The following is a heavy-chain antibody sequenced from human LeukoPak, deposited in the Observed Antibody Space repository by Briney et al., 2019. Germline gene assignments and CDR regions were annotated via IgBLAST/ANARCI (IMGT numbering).Heavy chain of an antibody. Sequence: SETLSLTCTVSGGSISSSSYYWGWIRQPPGKGLEWIGSTHYSGSTYYNPSLKSRVTISVDTSKNQFSLKLSSVTAADTAVYYCARNFYDETGNYWGQGTLVTVSS. J-gene: IGHJ4*02. CDR3: ARNFYDETGNY. D-gene: IGHD1-14*01. CDR1: GGSISSSSYY. V-gene: IGHV4-39*07. CDR2: THYSGST.